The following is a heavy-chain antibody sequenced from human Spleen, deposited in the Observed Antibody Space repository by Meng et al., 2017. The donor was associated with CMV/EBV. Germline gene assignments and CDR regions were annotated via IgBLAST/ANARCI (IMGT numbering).Heavy chain of an antibody. D-gene: IGHD4-17*01. V-gene: IGHV3-7*03. CDR3: AKDDGAWTPAY. Sequence: GESLKISCAASGFTFSSYWMSWVRQAPGKGLEWVANIKQDGSEKYYVDSVKGRFTISRDNSKNTLYLQMKSLRPQDTAIYYCAKDDGAWTPAYWGQGTLVTVSS. J-gene: IGHJ4*02. CDR1: GFTFSSYW. CDR2: IKQDGSEK.